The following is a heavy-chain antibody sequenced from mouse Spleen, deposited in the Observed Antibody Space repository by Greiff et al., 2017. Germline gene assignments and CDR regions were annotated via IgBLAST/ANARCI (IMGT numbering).Heavy chain of an antibody. CDR1: GFTFSSYA. CDR3: ASAYSWSFDV. J-gene: IGHJ1*01. V-gene: IGHV5-9-3*01. D-gene: IGHD2-10*01. CDR2: ISSGGGNT. Sequence: EVHLVESGGGLVKLGGSLKLSCAASGFTFSSYAMSWVRQTPEKRLEWVATISSGGGNTYYPDSVKGRFTISRDNAKNTLYLQMSSLKSEDTAMYYCASAYSWSFDVWGAGTTVTVSS.